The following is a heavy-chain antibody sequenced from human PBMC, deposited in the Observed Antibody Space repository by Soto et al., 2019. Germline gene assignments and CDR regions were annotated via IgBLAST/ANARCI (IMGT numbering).Heavy chain of an antibody. CDR3: TRAALRCSGGSCYSADA. V-gene: IGHV3-49*03. CDR2: IRSSRYGATT. Sequence: LILSGARTGVTFPNHGIRWLSQAPAKGLDCVGFIRSSRYGATTEYAWSVKGRFFISRDDSKSMASLQIHNLETEETAVYYCTRAALRCSGGSCYSADAWGRGTMLSVSS. J-gene: IGHJ5*02. CDR1: GVTFPNHG. D-gene: IGHD2-15*01.